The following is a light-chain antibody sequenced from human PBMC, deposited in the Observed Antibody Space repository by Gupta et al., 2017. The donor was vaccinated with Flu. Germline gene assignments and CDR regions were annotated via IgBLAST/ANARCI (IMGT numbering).Light chain of an antibody. Sequence: SSELAQPPSVSVSPGQTASVTCSGDKFGDKFGSWYQQKPGQYPVVVIYDDNRPTSGIPELFSGSNSGTTATLTIGGTGAVDEDDYFCQAGDDSNVVFGGGTKLTVL. CDR3: QAGDDSNVV. CDR2: DDN. V-gene: IGLV3-1*01. CDR1: KFGDKF. J-gene: IGLJ2*01.